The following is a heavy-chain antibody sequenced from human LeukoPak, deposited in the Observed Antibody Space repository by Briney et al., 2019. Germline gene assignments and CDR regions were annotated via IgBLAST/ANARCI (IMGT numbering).Heavy chain of an antibody. D-gene: IGHD6-6*01. V-gene: IGHV1-2*02. CDR3: ARSEYSSSSKPIYYYHYDMDV. CDR2: INPNNGGT. Sequence: GASVKVSCKASGYIFTGYYMHWVRQAPGQGLEWMGWINPNNGGTNYAQKFQGRVTLTRDTSISTAYMDLSRLRSDDTAVYYCARSEYSSSSKPIYYYHYDMDVWGQGTTVTVSS. J-gene: IGHJ6*02. CDR1: GYIFTGYY.